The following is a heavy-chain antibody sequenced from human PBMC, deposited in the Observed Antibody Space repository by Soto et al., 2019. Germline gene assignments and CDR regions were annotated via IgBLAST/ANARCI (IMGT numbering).Heavy chain of an antibody. Sequence: QLQLQESGPGLVKPSETLSLTCTVSGVSIRSDNSYWDWVRQPPGKGLEWIATMSSGGRTIYSPSLRGRVPLSIATSKNQFSLKMSSVTATDTAVYFCARFPGIYGVHTPYFDLWGQGILVIVSS. D-gene: IGHD2-15*01. CDR2: MSSGGRT. CDR3: ARFPGIYGVHTPYFDL. J-gene: IGHJ4*02. CDR1: GVSIRSDNSY. V-gene: IGHV4-39*01.